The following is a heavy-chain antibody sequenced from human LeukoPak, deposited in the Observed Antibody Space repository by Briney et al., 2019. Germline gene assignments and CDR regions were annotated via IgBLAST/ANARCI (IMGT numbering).Heavy chain of an antibody. CDR1: GYTFTSYD. Sequence: ASVKVSCKASGYTFTSYDINWVRQATGQGLEWVGWMNPNSGNTGYAQKFQGRVTMTRNTSISTAYMELSSLRSEDTAVYYCARGRGSRRYNWFDPWGQGTLVTVSS. V-gene: IGHV1-8*01. CDR2: MNPNSGNT. D-gene: IGHD3-10*01. CDR3: ARGRGSRRYNWFDP. J-gene: IGHJ5*02.